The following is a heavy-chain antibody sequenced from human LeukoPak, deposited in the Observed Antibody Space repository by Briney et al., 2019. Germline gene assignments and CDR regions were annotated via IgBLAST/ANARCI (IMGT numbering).Heavy chain of an antibody. CDR2: IIPIFGTA. D-gene: IGHD3-22*01. Sequence: SVKVSCKASGGTFISYAISWVRQAPGQGLEWMGGIIPIFGTANYAQKFQGRVTITADESTSTAYMELSSLRSEDTAVYYCARPSRAYYYDSSGCFQRWGQGTLVTVSS. CDR3: ARPSRAYYYDSSGCFQR. V-gene: IGHV1-69*13. CDR1: GGTFISYA. J-gene: IGHJ1*01.